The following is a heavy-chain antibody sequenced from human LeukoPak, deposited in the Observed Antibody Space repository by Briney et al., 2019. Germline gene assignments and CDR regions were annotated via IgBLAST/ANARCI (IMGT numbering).Heavy chain of an antibody. CDR3: ARGGSGYSHGWDLFDY. V-gene: IGHV4-59*01. CDR1: GGSTSSYY. J-gene: IGHJ4*02. CDR2: IYYSGST. Sequence: SETLSLTCTVSGGSTSSYYWSWIRQPPGKGLEWIGYIYYSGSTNYNPSLKSRVTISVDTSKNQFSLKLSSVTAADTAVYYCARGGSGYSHGWDLFDYWGQGTLVTVSS. D-gene: IGHD5-18*01.